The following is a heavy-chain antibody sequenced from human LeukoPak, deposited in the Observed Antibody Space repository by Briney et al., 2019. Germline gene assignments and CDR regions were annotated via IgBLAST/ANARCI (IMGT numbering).Heavy chain of an antibody. J-gene: IGHJ3*02. D-gene: IGHD6-13*01. V-gene: IGHV3-48*01. Sequence: PGGSLRLSCAASGFTFSSYSMNWVRQAPGKWLEWVSYISSSSSTIYYADSVKGRFTISRDNAKNSLYLQMNSLRAEDTAVYYCARLAAAVDAFDIWGQGTMVAVSS. CDR3: ARLAAAVDAFDI. CDR2: ISSSSSTI. CDR1: GFTFSSYS.